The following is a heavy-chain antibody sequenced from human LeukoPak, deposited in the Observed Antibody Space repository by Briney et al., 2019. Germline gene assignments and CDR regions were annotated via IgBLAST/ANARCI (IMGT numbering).Heavy chain of an antibody. J-gene: IGHJ3*02. Sequence: ASVKVSCKASGYTFSSYGISWVRQAPGQGLEYLGWISACNGDTNYGQKLQGRVTMTTDTSTSTAYMELRSLRSDDTAVYYCARDEGYFDPHGFDIWGQGTMVTVSP. CDR1: GYTFSSYG. D-gene: IGHD3-9*01. CDR2: ISACNGDT. CDR3: ARDEGYFDPHGFDI. V-gene: IGHV1-18*01.